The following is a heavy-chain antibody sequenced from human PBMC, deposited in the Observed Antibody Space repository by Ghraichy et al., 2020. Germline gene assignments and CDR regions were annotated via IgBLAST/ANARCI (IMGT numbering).Heavy chain of an antibody. V-gene: IGHV4-59*08. CDR1: GGSISSYY. J-gene: IGHJ3*02. CDR3: ARHLGGEDAFDI. Sequence: SETLSLTCTVSGGSISSYYWSWIRQPPGKGLEWIAYIYYSGSTNYNPSLKSRVTISVDTSKNQFSLKLSSVTAADTAVYYCARHLGGEDAFDIWGQGTMVTVSS. CDR2: IYYSGST. D-gene: IGHD3-10*01.